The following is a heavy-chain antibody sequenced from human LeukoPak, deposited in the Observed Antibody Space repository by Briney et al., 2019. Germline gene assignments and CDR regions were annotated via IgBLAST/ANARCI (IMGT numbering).Heavy chain of an antibody. J-gene: IGHJ5*02. CDR2: ISSSSSYI. CDR3: ARDRYSSSGGAGFDP. D-gene: IGHD6-6*01. V-gene: IGHV3-21*01. Sequence: PGGSLRLSCAASGFTFSSYSMNWVRQAPGKGLEWVSSISSSSSYIYYAGSVKDRFTISRDNAKNSLYLQMNSLRAEDTAVYYCARDRYSSSGGAGFDPWGQGTLVTVSS. CDR1: GFTFSSYS.